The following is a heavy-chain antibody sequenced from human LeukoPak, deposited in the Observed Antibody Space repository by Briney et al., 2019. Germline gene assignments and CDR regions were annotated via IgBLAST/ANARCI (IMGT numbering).Heavy chain of an antibody. V-gene: IGHV4-4*07. CDR3: ARQGYSGGWYDY. J-gene: IGHJ4*02. CDR1: GGSISGYY. Sequence: SETLSLTCTVSGGSISGYYWTWIRQPAGKGLDWIGRIYISGSTNYNPSLKSRVTISLDTSNNQFSLNLSSVTAADTAVYYCARQGYSGGWYDYWGQGTLVTVSS. D-gene: IGHD6-19*01. CDR2: IYISGST.